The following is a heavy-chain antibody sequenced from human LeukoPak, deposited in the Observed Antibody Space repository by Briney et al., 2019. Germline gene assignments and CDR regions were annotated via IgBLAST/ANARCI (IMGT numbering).Heavy chain of an antibody. J-gene: IGHJ4*02. CDR2: IHSGGST. CDR3: ARDTPVTGTRYFDY. D-gene: IGHD1-20*01. CDR1: GFTVSSSY. Sequence: PGGSLRLSCAASGFTVSSSYMSWVRQAPGKGLAWVSVIHSGGSTYYADSVKGRFTISRDNSKNTLYLQMNSLRAEDTAVYYCARDTPVTGTRYFDYWGQGTLVTVSS. V-gene: IGHV3-66*01.